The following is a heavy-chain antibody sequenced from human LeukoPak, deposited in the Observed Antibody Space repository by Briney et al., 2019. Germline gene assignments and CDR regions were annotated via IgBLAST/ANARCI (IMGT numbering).Heavy chain of an antibody. CDR3: TRPGLRTARFDY. V-gene: IGHV3-69-1*01. J-gene: IGHJ4*02. Sequence: GGSLRLSCAPSIHIFYLYNKICVRQAPGKGLEWVSTVSDSRDVHYSDSVKGRFTISRNNPRNSLYLQMNSLRDEDRAVYCRTRPGLRTARFDYWGQGTLVTVSS. D-gene: IGHD2-21*01. CDR1: IHIFYLYN. CDR2: VSDSRDV.